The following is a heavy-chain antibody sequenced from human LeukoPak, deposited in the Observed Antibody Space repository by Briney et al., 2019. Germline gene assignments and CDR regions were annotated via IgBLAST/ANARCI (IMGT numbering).Heavy chain of an antibody. CDR1: GFTFSSYA. D-gene: IGHD6-13*01. CDR3: AKASGSSSWYWFDP. J-gene: IGHJ5*02. CDR2: ISGSGGST. Sequence: GGSLRLSCAASGFTFSSYAMSWVRQAPGKGLEWVSAISGSGGSTYYADSVKGRFTISRDNSKNTLYLQMNSLRAEDAAVYYCAKASGSSSWYWFDPWGQGTLVTVSS. V-gene: IGHV3-23*01.